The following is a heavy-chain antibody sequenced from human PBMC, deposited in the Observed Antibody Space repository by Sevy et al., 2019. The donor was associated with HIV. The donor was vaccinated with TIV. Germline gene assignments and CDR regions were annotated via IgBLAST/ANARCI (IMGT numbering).Heavy chain of an antibody. CDR3: TRAEQYEYDSTSYYDYFDY. J-gene: IGHJ4*02. D-gene: IGHD3-22*01. Sequence: GGSLRLSCTASGFTFGDYAVGWFRQAPGKGLEWVSFIRRRAFGETIEYAASVKGRFTISKDDSQSTAYLQMNSLKTEDTAVYYCTRAEQYEYDSTSYYDYFDYWGQGTLVTVSS. V-gene: IGHV3-49*03. CDR1: GFTFGDYA. CDR2: IRRRAFGETI.